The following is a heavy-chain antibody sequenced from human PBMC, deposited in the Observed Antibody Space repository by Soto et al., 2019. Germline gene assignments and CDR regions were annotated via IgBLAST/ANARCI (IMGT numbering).Heavy chain of an antibody. J-gene: IGHJ1*01. CDR3: AGTYSSGWYRGVPTPKYFQH. CDR2: INPSGGST. D-gene: IGHD6-19*01. V-gene: IGHV1-46*03. Sequence: ASVKVSCKASGYTFTSYYMHWVRQAPGQGLEWMGIINPSGGSTSYAQKFQGRVTMTRDTSTSTVYMELSSLRSEDTAVYYCAGTYSSGWYRGVPTPKYFQHWGQGTLVTVSS. CDR1: GYTFTSYY.